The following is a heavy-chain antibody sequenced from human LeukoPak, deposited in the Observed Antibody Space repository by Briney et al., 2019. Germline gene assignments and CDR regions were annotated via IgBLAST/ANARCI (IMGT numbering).Heavy chain of an antibody. Sequence: PSETLSLTCAVYGGSFSGYYWSWIRQPPGKGLEWIGEINHSGSTNYNPSLKSRVTISVDTSKNQFSLKLSSVTAADTAVYYCASTVGATHYYYYMDVWGKGTTVTVSS. CDR3: ASTVGATHYYYYMDV. CDR1: GGSFSGYY. CDR2: INHSGST. V-gene: IGHV4-34*01. J-gene: IGHJ6*03. D-gene: IGHD1-26*01.